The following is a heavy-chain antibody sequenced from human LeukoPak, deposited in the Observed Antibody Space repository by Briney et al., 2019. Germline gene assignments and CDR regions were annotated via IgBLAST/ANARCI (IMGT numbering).Heavy chain of an antibody. CDR1: GFTFSSYS. CDR3: ARGFGGSGSSDY. D-gene: IGHD3-10*01. V-gene: IGHV3-21*01. Sequence: GGSLRLSCAASGFTFSSYSMNWVRQAPGKGLEWVSSISSSSSYIYYADSVKGRFTISRDNAKNSLYLQMNSLRAEDTAVYYCARGFGGSGSSDYWGQGTLVTVSS. CDR2: ISSSSSYI. J-gene: IGHJ4*02.